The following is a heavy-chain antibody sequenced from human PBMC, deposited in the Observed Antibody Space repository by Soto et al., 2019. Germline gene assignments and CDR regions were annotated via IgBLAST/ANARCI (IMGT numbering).Heavy chain of an antibody. D-gene: IGHD1-1*01. CDR1: GGSISSDDYY. Sequence: PSETLSLTCTVSGGSISSDDYYWSWISQPPGKGLEWLGYIYDIGSTSYSPSLESRITISIDTSKNQFSLKLRSVSAADTAVYYCARDRANSPDFFDFWGQGTQVTVSS. V-gene: IGHV4-30-4*01. CDR2: IYDIGST. J-gene: IGHJ4*02. CDR3: ARDRANSPDFFDF.